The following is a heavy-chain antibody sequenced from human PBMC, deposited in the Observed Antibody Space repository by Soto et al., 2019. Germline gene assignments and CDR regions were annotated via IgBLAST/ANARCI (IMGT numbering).Heavy chain of an antibody. Sequence: QVQLQESGPGLVKPSDTLSLTCTVSGGSISGYYWSWIRQPPGKGLECIGYIYYRGSTNYNPSLKSRVTMSVDTSRNQFSLKVNSVTAADTAVYYCARQQLLPFYYALDVWGQGTTVTVSS. CDR3: ARQQLLPFYYALDV. J-gene: IGHJ6*02. D-gene: IGHD6-13*01. CDR2: IYYRGST. CDR1: GGSISGYY. V-gene: IGHV4-59*07.